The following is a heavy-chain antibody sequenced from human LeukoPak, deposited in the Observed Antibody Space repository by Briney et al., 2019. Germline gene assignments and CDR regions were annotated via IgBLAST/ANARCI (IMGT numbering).Heavy chain of an antibody. V-gene: IGHV4-34*01. CDR3: ASLARGGNWFDP. J-gene: IGHJ5*02. D-gene: IGHD6-6*01. CDR1: GGSFIGYD. CDR2: INHSGGT. Sequence: SETLSLTCAVYGGSFIGYDWTWIREPAGKGLEWMGEINHSGGTNYNPSLKSRVTISVDTSKNQFSLKLSSVTAADTAVYYCASLARGGNWFDPWGQGTLVTVSS.